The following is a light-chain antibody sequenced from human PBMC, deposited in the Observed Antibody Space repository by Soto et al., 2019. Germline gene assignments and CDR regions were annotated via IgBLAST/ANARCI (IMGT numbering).Light chain of an antibody. CDR3: QQRINWPPIT. V-gene: IGKV3-11*01. CDR2: DAS. CDR1: QSVSSN. J-gene: IGKJ5*01. Sequence: EIVMTQSPATLSVSPGERATLSCRASQSVSSNLAWYQQKPGQAPRLLIYDASNRATGIPARFSGSGSGTDFTLTISSLEPEDFAVYYCQQRINWPPITFGQGTRLEIK.